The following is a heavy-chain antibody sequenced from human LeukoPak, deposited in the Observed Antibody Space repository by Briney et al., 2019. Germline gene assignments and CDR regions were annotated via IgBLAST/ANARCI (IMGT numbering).Heavy chain of an antibody. CDR3: ASSFGELLFSYYYYYMDV. J-gene: IGHJ6*03. CDR1: GFTFSSYG. V-gene: IGHV3-30*03. CDR2: ISYDGSNK. D-gene: IGHD3-10*01. Sequence: GGSLRLSCAASGFTFSSYGMHWIRQAPGKGLEWVAVISYDGSNKYYADSVKGRFTISRDNAKNSLYLQMNSLRAEDTAVYYCASSFGELLFSYYYYYMDVWGKGTTVTVSS.